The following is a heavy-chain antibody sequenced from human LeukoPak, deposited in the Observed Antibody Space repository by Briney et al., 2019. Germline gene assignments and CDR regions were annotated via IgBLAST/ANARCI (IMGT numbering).Heavy chain of an antibody. J-gene: IGHJ3*02. CDR1: GGSISSYY. CDR3: AREVGYGDYKDDAFDI. V-gene: IGHV4-59*01. Sequence: SETLSLTCTVSGGSISSYYWSWIRQPPGKGLEWIGYTYYSGSTSYNPSLKSRVAISVDTSKNQFSLKLSSVTAADTAVYHCAREVGYGDYKDDAFDIWGKGTMVTVSS. CDR2: TYYSGST. D-gene: IGHD4-17*01.